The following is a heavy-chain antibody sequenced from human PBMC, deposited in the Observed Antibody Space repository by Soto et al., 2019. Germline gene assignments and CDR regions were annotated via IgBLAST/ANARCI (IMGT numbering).Heavy chain of an antibody. CDR3: ADATSIAAAGPFDP. V-gene: IGHV3-23*01. Sequence: GKGLEWVSAISGSGGSTYYADSVKGRFTISRDKSKSTLYLQMNSLRAEDTAVYYCADATSIAAAGPFDPRGQGTLVTVPS. D-gene: IGHD6-13*01. CDR2: ISGSGGST. J-gene: IGHJ5*02.